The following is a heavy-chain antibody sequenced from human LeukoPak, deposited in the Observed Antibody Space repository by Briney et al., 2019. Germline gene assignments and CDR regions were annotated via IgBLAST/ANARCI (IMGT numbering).Heavy chain of an antibody. D-gene: IGHD2-2*03. CDR1: AFTFSTYE. J-gene: IGHJ3*02. CDR2: ISSRGSTI. CDR3: GRGGYCSSTICYAMNAFDI. Sequence: PGGSLRLSCAASAFTFSTYEMNWVRQAPGKGLEWVSYISSRGSTIYYADSVKGRFTISRDNAKNSLFLQMNSLRAEDTAVYYCGRGGYCSSTICYAMNAFDIWGHGTMVTVSS. V-gene: IGHV3-48*03.